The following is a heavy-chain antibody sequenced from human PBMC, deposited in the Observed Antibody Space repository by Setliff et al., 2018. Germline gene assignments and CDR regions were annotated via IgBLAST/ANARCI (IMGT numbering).Heavy chain of an antibody. Sequence: TLSLTCTVYGGSFTNYYWGWIRQSPGKGLEWIGEINHSGSTNYNTSLKSRLTISVDASTNQFSLKLYSVTAADTAVYYCRYWSGYYNNDYWGQGTLVTVSS. CDR1: GGSFTNYY. V-gene: IGHV4-34*01. CDR3: RYWSGYYNNDY. J-gene: IGHJ4*02. CDR2: INHSGST. D-gene: IGHD3-3*01.